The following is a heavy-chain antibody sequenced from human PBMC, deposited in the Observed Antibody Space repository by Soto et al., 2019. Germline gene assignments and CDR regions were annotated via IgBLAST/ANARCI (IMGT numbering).Heavy chain of an antibody. CDR1: GGSISSSSYY. CDR2: IHYSGST. V-gene: IGHV4-39*01. CDR3: ASTYYDILTGSRDYYYYGMDV. J-gene: IGHJ6*02. Sequence: PSETLSLTCTVSGGSISSSSYYWGWIRQPPGKGLEWIGSIHYSGSTYYNPSLKSRVTISVDTSKNQFSLKLSSVTAADTAVYYCASTYYDILTGSRDYYYYGMDVWGQGTTVTVSS. D-gene: IGHD3-9*01.